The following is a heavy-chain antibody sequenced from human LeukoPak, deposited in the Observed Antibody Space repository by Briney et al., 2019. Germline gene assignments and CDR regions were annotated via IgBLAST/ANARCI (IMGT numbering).Heavy chain of an antibody. V-gene: IGHV3-23*01. J-gene: IGHJ4*02. D-gene: IGHD6-13*01. CDR3: TRHLDGIAAYDY. CDR2: ISSSGSAT. Sequence: GGSLRLSCAASEFTFSSYAMSWVRQAPGKGLEWVSLISSSGSATYYADSVKGRFTISRGNSKNTLYLQMNSLRVEDTAVYYCTRHLDGIAAYDYWGQGSLVTVSS. CDR1: EFTFSSYA.